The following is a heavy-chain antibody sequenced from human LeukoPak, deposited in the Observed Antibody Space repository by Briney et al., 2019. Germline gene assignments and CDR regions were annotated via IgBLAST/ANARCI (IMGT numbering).Heavy chain of an antibody. J-gene: IGHJ1*01. Sequence: GGSQRLSCAASGFTFGSYGMSWVRQAPGKGLEWVSFITPNADRASYADSVKGRFTISRDNPRNTLYMQMNSLRDEDTAVYYCAIMHGYYDGSGYWVQWGQGTLVTVSS. CDR1: GFTFGSYG. CDR2: ITPNADRA. D-gene: IGHD3-22*01. CDR3: AIMHGYYDGSGYWVQ. V-gene: IGHV3-23*01.